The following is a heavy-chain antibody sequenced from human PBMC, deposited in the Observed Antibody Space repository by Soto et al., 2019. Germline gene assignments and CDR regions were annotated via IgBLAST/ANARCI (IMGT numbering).Heavy chain of an antibody. V-gene: IGHV1-3*01. CDR1: GYTFTSYA. CDR3: ARDFSIRRPRGIAVAGPVDY. D-gene: IGHD6-19*01. CDR2: INAGNGNT. Sequence: QVQLVQSGAEVKKPGASVKVSCKASGYTFTSYAMHWVRQAPGQRLEWMGWINAGNGNTKYSQKFQGRVTITRDTSASTAYMELSSLRSEATTVYYCARDFSIRRPRGIAVAGPVDYWGQGTLVTVSS. J-gene: IGHJ4*02.